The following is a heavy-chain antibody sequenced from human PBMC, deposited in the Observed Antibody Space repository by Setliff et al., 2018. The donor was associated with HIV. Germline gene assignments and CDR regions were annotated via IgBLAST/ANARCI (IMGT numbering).Heavy chain of an antibody. CDR3: ARDHIVATIRDYYYGMDV. D-gene: IGHD5-12*01. Sequence: SETLSLTCTVSGGSISSSSYYWGWIRQPPGKGLEWIGYIYYSGSTNYNPSLKSRVTISVDTSKNQFSLKLSSVTPADTAVYYCARDHIVATIRDYYYGMDVWGQGTTVTVSS. J-gene: IGHJ6*02. CDR1: GGSISSSSYY. V-gene: IGHV4-61*01. CDR2: IYYSGST.